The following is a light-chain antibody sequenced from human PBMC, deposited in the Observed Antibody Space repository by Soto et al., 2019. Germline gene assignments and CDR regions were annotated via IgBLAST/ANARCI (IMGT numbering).Light chain of an antibody. CDR1: SSDVGGYNY. CDR2: EVS. Sequence: QSALTQPASVSGSPGQSITISCTGTSSDVGGYNYVSWYQQHPGKAPKLMIYEVSNRPSGVSNRFSGSKSGNTASLTISGLQAEYEADYYCSSYTSSSTPRVFGTGTKLTVL. CDR3: SSYTSSSTPRV. V-gene: IGLV2-14*01. J-gene: IGLJ1*01.